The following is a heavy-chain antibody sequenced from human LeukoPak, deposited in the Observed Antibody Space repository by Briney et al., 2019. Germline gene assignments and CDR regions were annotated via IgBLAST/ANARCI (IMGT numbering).Heavy chain of an antibody. Sequence: ASVKVSCKASTYISSDFGISWVRLAPGGGLEWMGWVSGDNGQTNYGHKFYGRVTMTMETSTNTASMELRGVRSDDTAIYHCARVYLYTTGWSAAYYYFMDVWGKGTTVIASS. V-gene: IGHV1-18*01. CDR2: VSGDNGQT. CDR1: TYISSDFG. D-gene: IGHD3-16*02. CDR3: ARVYLYTTGWSAAYYYFMDV. J-gene: IGHJ6*03.